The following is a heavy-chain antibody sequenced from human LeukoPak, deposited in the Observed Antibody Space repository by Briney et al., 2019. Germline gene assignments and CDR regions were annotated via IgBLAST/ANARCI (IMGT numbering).Heavy chain of an antibody. CDR3: ARDIQLWLYPGAFDI. V-gene: IGHV3-11*04. CDR1: GFTFSDYY. J-gene: IGHJ3*02. CDR2: ISSSGSTI. D-gene: IGHD3-16*01. Sequence: GGSLRLSCAASGFTFSDYYMSWIRQAPGKGLEWVSYISSSGSTIYYADSVKGRFTISRDNAKNSLYLQMNSLRAEDTAVCYCARDIQLWLYPGAFDIWGQGTMVTVSS.